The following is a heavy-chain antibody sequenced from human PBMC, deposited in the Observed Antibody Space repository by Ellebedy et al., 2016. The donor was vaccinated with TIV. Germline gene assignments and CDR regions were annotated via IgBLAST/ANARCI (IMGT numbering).Heavy chain of an antibody. CDR3: ARDLRRHCSGGACRPYGLDV. Sequence: SETLSLTXVVSGDSISGSYWAWIRQPPGKGLEWVGYVYYTGNTVYNPSLKSRVTMSLHASRNEFSLRLRSVTAADTAVYFCARDLRRHCSGGACRPYGLDVWGQGTTVTVYS. J-gene: IGHJ6*02. V-gene: IGHV4-59*12. D-gene: IGHD2-15*01. CDR2: VYYTGNT. CDR1: GDSISGSY.